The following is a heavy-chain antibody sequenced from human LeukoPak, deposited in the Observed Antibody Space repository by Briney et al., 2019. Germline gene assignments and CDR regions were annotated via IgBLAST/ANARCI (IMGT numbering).Heavy chain of an antibody. CDR1: GFTFSSYA. Sequence: GGSLRLSCAASGFTFSSYAMHWVRQAPGKGLEWVAVISYDGGNKYYADSVKGRFTISRDNSKNTLYLQMNSLRAEDTAVYYCARERCSGGSCYYFDYWGQGTLVTVSS. J-gene: IGHJ4*02. V-gene: IGHV3-30-3*01. CDR3: ARERCSGGSCYYFDY. CDR2: ISYDGGNK. D-gene: IGHD2-15*01.